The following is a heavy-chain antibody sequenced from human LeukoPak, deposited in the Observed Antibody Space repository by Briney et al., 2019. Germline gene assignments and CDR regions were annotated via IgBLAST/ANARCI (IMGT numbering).Heavy chain of an antibody. D-gene: IGHD3-22*01. CDR1: GFTFGDYA. CDR3: TTDPYYDSSY. CDR2: IRSKAYSGTT. J-gene: IGHJ4*02. Sequence: GSLRLSCTASGFTFGDYAMSWVRQAPGKGLEWVGFIRSKAYSGTTEYAASVKGRFTISRDDSKSIAYLQMNSLKTEDTAVYYCTTDPYYDSSYWGQGTLVTVSS. V-gene: IGHV3-49*04.